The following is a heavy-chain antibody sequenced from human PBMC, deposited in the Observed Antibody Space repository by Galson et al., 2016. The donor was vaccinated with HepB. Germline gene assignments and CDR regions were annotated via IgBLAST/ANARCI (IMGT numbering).Heavy chain of an antibody. CDR1: GDSVSRNSAA. J-gene: IGHJ5*02. V-gene: IGHV6-1*01. D-gene: IGHD7-27*01. Sequence: CAISGDSVSRNSAAWNWIRQSPSRGLEWLGRTYYRSKWYNDYGVSVNGRITINPDTSKNQFSLQLNSVTPEDTAVYYCARETGGRFDPWGQGTLVTVSS. CDR3: ARETGGRFDP. CDR2: TYYRSKWYN.